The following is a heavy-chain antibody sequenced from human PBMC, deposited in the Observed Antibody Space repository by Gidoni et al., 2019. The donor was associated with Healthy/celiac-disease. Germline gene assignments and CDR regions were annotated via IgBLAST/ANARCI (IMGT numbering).Heavy chain of an antibody. D-gene: IGHD5-12*01. J-gene: IGHJ4*02. Sequence: EVQLLESGGGLVQPGGSLRLSCAASGFTFSSYAMSWVRQAPGKGLEGVSAISGSGGSTYYADSVKGRFTISRDNSKNTLYLQMNSLRAEDTAVYYCAKDRARGRDGYNPIDYWGQGTLVTVSS. CDR3: AKDRARGRDGYNPIDY. CDR2: ISGSGGST. V-gene: IGHV3-23*01. CDR1: GFTFSSYA.